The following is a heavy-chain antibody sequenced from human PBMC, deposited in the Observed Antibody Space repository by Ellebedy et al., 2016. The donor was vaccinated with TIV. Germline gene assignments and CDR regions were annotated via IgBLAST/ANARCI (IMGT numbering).Heavy chain of an antibody. J-gene: IGHJ4*02. Sequence: GGSLRLXXAASGFTFSSYAMHWVRQAPGKGLEWVAVISYDGSNKYYADSVKGRFTISRDNSKNTLYLQMNSLRAGDTAVYYCAKDYYDYIWGSYPRGSRWGQGTLVTVSS. CDR2: ISYDGSNK. CDR3: AKDYYDYIWGSYPRGSR. V-gene: IGHV3-30*04. CDR1: GFTFSSYA. D-gene: IGHD3-16*02.